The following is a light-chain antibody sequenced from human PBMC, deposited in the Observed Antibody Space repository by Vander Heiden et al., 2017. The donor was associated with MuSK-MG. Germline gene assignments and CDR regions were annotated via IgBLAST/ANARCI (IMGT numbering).Light chain of an antibody. CDR3: QQYNSYPYT. Sequence: EIQMTQSPSTLSASVGDRVTITCRASHSINTWLAWYQQKPGKAPNLLIYMASNLESGVPSRFSGSGSGTEFTLTISRLQPDDFATYYCQQYNSYPYTFGQGTKLEIK. V-gene: IGKV1-5*03. J-gene: IGKJ2*01. CDR1: HSINTW. CDR2: MAS.